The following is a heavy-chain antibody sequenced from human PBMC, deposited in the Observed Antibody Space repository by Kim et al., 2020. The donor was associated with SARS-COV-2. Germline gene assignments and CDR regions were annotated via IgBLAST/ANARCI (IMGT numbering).Heavy chain of an antibody. D-gene: IGHD4-17*01. CDR1: GGSISSSCYY. V-gene: IGHV4-39*01. CDR2: IYYSGST. Sequence: SETLSLTCTVSGGSISSSCYYWGWNRQPQGKGLEWIGSIYYSGSTYYTPSLNSQVTISVDTSKNQFSLKLSSVTDADAAVYYCARQDSTVTYFDYWGQGTLVTVSS. J-gene: IGHJ4*02. CDR3: ARQDSTVTYFDY.